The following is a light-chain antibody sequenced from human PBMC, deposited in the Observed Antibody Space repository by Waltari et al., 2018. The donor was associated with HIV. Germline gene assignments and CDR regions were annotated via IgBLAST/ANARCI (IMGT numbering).Light chain of an antibody. Sequence: QTVVTQEPSFSVSPGGTVTLTCGLSSGSVSTNNHPNWYQQTPGQAQRTTIYSTNLRSSGAPDRFSGSILGNKAALTITGAQADDEADYYCVVYMGSGGWVFGGGTKLTVL. CDR1: SGSVSTNNH. V-gene: IGLV8-61*01. CDR2: STN. CDR3: VVYMGSGGWV. J-gene: IGLJ3*02.